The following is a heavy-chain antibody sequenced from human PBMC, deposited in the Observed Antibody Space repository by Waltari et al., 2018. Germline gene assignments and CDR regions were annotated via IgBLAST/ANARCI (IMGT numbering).Heavy chain of an antibody. CDR1: GFNFNVYD. CDR3: ARENNFGSRNWFDP. D-gene: IGHD2-15*01. Sequence: EVQLVESGGTLVQPGGSLRLSCAASGFNFNVYDMNWVRQAPGKGLEWISYSRSSGSTQHFAASVKGRFTISRDNAKNSLFLEMNSLGVEDTDIYFCARENNFGSRNWFDPWGQGTLVTVSS. J-gene: IGHJ5*02. CDR2: SRSSGSTQ. V-gene: IGHV3-48*03.